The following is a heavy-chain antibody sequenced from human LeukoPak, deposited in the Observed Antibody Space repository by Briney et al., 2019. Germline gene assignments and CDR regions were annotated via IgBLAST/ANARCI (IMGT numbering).Heavy chain of an antibody. CDR1: GGTFSSHS. J-gene: IGHJ5*01. V-gene: IGHV1-69*13. CDR2: IIVIFGTL. CDR3: ARDVDSSMVTNWFDS. Sequence: PGASVKVSCKASGGTFSSHSFSWVRQAPGQGLEWLGGIIVIFGTLNYPQKFHGRVTITADESTSTVYMELSSLRSEDTAMYYCARDVDSSMVTNWFDSWGQGTLVTVSS. D-gene: IGHD5-18*01.